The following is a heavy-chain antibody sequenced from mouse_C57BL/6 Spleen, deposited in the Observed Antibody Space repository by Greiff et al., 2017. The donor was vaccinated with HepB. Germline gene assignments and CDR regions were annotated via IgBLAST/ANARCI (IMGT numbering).Heavy chain of an antibody. J-gene: IGHJ4*01. D-gene: IGHD2-5*01. CDR3: ACNVVTAIDY. V-gene: IGHV1-61*01. CDR2: IYPSDSET. Sequence: QVQLQQPGAELVRPGSSVKLSCKASGYTFTSYWMDWVKQRPGQGLEWIGNIYPSDSETHYNQKFKDKATLTVDKSSSTAYMQLSSLTSEDSAVYYCACNVVTAIDYWGQGTTVTVSS. CDR1: GYTFTSYW.